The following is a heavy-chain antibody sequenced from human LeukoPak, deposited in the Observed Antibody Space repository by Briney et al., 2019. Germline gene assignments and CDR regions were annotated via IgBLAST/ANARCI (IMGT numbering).Heavy chain of an antibody. J-gene: IGHJ4*02. CDR1: GYTFASYG. CDR3: ARGYDFWSGYYTGSFDY. V-gene: IGHV1-18*01. Sequence: ASVKVSCKASGYTFASYGISWVRQAPGQGLEWMGWISAYNGNTNYAQKLQGRVTMTTDTSTSTAYMELRSLRSDDTAVYYCARGYDFWSGYYTGSFDYWGQGTLVTVSS. CDR2: ISAYNGNT. D-gene: IGHD3-3*01.